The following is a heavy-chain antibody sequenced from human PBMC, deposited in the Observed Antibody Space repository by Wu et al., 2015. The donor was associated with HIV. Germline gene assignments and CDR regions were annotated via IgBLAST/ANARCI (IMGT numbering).Heavy chain of an antibody. V-gene: IGHV1-69*12. CDR3: ARARQYCSSTSCYKLWVYFQH. CDR2: IIPTFGTA. Sequence: QVQLVQSGAEVKKPGSSVKVSCKASGGTFSSYAISWVRQAPGQGLEWMGGIIPTFGTANYAQKFQGRVTITADESTSTAYMELSSLRSEDTAVYYCARARQYCSSTSCYKLWVYFQHWGQGTLVTVSS. J-gene: IGHJ1*01. CDR1: GGTFSSYA. D-gene: IGHD2-2*02.